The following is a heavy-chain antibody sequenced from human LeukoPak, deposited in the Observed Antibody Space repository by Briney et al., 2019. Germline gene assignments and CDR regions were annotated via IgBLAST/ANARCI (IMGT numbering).Heavy chain of an antibody. CDR2: IKQDGSEK. D-gene: IGHD3-3*01. V-gene: IGHV3-7*01. CDR3: ARARYYDFWSGYPDPFDY. CDR1: GFTLSNFW. J-gene: IGHJ4*02. Sequence: GGSLRLSCAVSGFTLSNFWMAWVRQAPGKGLEWVANIKQDGSEKYYADSVKGRFTISRDNAKNSLYLQMNSLRAEDTAVYYCARARYYDFWSGYPDPFDYWGQGTLVTVSS.